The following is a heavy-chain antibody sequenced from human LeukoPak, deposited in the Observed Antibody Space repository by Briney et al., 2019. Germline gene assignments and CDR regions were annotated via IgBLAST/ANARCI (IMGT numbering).Heavy chain of an antibody. D-gene: IGHD4-23*01. V-gene: IGHV4-38-2*02. J-gene: IGHJ6*03. Sequence: SETLSLTCTVSGYSLSSGYYWGWIRQPPGKGLEGIGSIYHSGSTYYDPSLKRRVTISVDTSKNQFSLKLSSVTAADTAVYYCARYGGYYYYYMDVWGKGTTVTVSS. CDR2: IYHSGST. CDR1: GYSLSSGYY. CDR3: ARYGGYYYYYMDV.